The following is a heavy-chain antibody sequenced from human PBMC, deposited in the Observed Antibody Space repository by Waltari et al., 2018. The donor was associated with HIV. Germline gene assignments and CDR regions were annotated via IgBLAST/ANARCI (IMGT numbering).Heavy chain of an antibody. CDR2: IRSSGIA. Sequence: QVHLQGSGPGLVKPSETLSLCSTQPDGNVVIACLVPGFFPPEPLRVTWSWIRQPPGRGLEWIGYIRSSGIANFNPSLTGRATSSLEKSRNQFSLKLSSVTAADTAVYYCARDKSDSSGYFVYWGQGTLVTVSS. CDR3: ARDKSDSSGYFVY. J-gene: IGHJ4*02. D-gene: IGHD3-22*01. V-gene: IGHV4-61*01. CDR1: DGNVVIACLVPGFFPPEPL.